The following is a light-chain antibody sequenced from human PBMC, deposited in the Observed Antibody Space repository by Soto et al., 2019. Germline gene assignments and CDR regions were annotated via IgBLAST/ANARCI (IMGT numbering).Light chain of an antibody. CDR2: DVS. J-gene: IGKJ4*01. Sequence: DIQITHSPSTLSASVGDRVTITCRSSQSISSWLAWYQQKPGKAPNLLIYDVSSLESGVSSRFSGSGSGTEFTLTISSLQPDDFATYYCQQYNSYSLFGGGTKV. CDR3: QQYNSYSL. CDR1: QSISSW. V-gene: IGKV1-5*01.